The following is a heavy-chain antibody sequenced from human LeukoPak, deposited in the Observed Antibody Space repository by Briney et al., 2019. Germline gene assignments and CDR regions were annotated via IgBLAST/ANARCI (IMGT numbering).Heavy chain of an antibody. CDR3: ARDSLAVAGDDAFDI. CDR2: ISSSGSTI. V-gene: IGHV3-48*04. Sequence: GGSLRLSCAASGFTFSSYWMSWVRQAPGKGLEWVSYISSSGSTIYYADSVKGRFTISRDNAKNSLYLQMNSLRAEDTAVYYCARDSLAVAGDDAFDIWGQGTMVTVSS. J-gene: IGHJ3*02. D-gene: IGHD6-19*01. CDR1: GFTFSSYW.